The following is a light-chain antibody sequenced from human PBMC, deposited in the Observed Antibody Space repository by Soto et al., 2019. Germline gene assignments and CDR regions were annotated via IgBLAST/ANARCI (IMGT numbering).Light chain of an antibody. J-gene: IGLJ1*01. V-gene: IGLV2-11*01. CDR3: CSYAGSDDYV. CDR2: DVN. Sequence: ALTEPRSASGCPGQSVTISCTGSSSDVGSYNYVSWYQHNTGKAPKLLIYDVNKRPSWVPDRFSCSKFGNTASLTISGLQADDEATFYCCSYAGSDDYVFGTGTKVTV. CDR1: SSDVGSYNY.